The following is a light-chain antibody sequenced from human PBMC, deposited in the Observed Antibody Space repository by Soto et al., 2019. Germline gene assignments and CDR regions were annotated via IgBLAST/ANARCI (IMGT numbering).Light chain of an antibody. CDR1: QSISRY. Sequence: DIQMTQSPSSQSASVGDRITITCRASQSISRYLNWYQHKPGKAPKLLIYAASSLQSGVPSRFSGSGSGTDFTLTISSLQPEDFATYYCQQLFDSPITFGRGTRLEIK. J-gene: IGKJ5*01. V-gene: IGKV1-39*01. CDR3: QQLFDSPIT. CDR2: AAS.